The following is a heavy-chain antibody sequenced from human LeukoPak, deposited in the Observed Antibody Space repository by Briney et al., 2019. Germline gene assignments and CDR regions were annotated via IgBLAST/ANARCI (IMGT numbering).Heavy chain of an antibody. CDR1: GGSIKSHY. V-gene: IGHV4-59*11. CDR3: AKGTANWFDP. J-gene: IGHJ5*02. D-gene: IGHD3-10*01. Sequence: SETLSLTCSVSGGSIKSHYWSWIRQTPAKGLEWIGYIYYSGSPLYNPSLKSRVTISVDTSKNQFSLKLSSVTAADTAVYYCAKGTANWFDPWGQGTLVTVSS. CDR2: IYYSGSP.